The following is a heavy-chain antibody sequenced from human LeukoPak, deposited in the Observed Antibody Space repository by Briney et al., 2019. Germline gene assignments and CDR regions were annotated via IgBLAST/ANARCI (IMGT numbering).Heavy chain of an antibody. Sequence: PGGSLRLSCAASGFTFSSYSMDWVRQAPGKGLEWVSAISGSGGSTYYADSVKGRFTISRDNSKNTLYLQMNSLRAEDTAVYYCAKVWEYSSPTFFDYWGQGTLVTVSS. CDR3: AKVWEYSSPTFFDY. D-gene: IGHD6-6*01. V-gene: IGHV3-23*01. CDR2: ISGSGGST. CDR1: GFTFSSYS. J-gene: IGHJ4*02.